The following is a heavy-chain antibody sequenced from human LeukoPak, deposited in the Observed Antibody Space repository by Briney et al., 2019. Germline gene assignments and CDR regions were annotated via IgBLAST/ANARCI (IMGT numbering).Heavy chain of an antibody. D-gene: IGHD4-17*01. CDR1: GGSIGSYY. CDR2: IYTSGST. Sequence: SETLSLTCTVSGGSIGSYYWSWIRQPAGKGLEWIGRIYTSGSTNYNPSLKSRVTMSVDTSKNQFSLKLSSVTAADTAVYYCARGIPHDYGDYVLAAWFDPWGQGTLVTVSS. V-gene: IGHV4-4*07. J-gene: IGHJ5*02. CDR3: ARGIPHDYGDYVLAAWFDP.